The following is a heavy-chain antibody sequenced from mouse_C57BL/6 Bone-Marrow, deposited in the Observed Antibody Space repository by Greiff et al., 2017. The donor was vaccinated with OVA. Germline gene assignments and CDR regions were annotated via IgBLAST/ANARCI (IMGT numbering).Heavy chain of an antibody. J-gene: IGHJ2*01. Sequence: VQLVESGPGLVQPSQCLSISCTVSGFSFTSYGVHWVRQSPGKGLEWLGVIWSGGSTNYNAAFIASLSISKDNSKSQVFFKMNSLQADDTAIYYCAREGQGDYFDYWGQGTTLTVSS. CDR3: AREGQGDYFDY. CDR1: GFSFTSYG. V-gene: IGHV2-2*01. D-gene: IGHD3-3*01. CDR2: IWSGGST.